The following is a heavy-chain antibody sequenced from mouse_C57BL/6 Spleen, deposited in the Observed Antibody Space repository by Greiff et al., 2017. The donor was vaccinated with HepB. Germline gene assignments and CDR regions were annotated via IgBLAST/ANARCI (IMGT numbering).Heavy chain of an antibody. CDR1: GYTFTDYN. CDR2: INPNNGGT. V-gene: IGHV1-18*01. J-gene: IGHJ3*01. D-gene: IGHD2-2*01. Sequence: EVKLVESGPELVKPGASVKIPCKASGYTFTDYNMDWVKQSHGKSLEWIGDINPNNGGTIYNQKFKGKATLTVDKSSSTAYMELRSLTSEDTAVYYCAIWLRRGWFAYWGQGTLVTVSA. CDR3: AIWLRRGWFAY.